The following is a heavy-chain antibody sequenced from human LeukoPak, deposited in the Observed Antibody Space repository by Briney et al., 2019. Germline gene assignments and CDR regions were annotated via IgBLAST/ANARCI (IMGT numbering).Heavy chain of an antibody. CDR1: GFTFGSYS. J-gene: IGHJ3*02. D-gene: IGHD4-17*01. Sequence: GASLRLSCAASGFTFGSYSMNWVRQAPGKGLEWVSSISSSSSYIYYADSVKGRFTISRDNAKNSLYLQMNSLRAEDTAVYYCARASQTTYLAFDIWGQGTMVTVSS. V-gene: IGHV3-21*01. CDR3: ARASQTTYLAFDI. CDR2: ISSSSSYI.